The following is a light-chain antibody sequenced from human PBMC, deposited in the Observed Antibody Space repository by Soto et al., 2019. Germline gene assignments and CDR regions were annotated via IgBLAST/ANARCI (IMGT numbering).Light chain of an antibody. CDR1: QSISSSS. Sequence: EIVLTQSPGTLSLSPGEIATLSCRASQSISSSSLAWYQQRPGQAPRLLIYVASSRATGIPDRFSGSGSGTDFTLTISRLEPEDFAVYYCQHYDSSLWTFGQGTKVDIK. V-gene: IGKV3-20*01. CDR3: QHYDSSLWT. CDR2: VAS. J-gene: IGKJ1*01.